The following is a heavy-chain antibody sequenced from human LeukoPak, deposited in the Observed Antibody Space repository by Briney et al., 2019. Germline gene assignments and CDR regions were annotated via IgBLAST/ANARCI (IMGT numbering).Heavy chain of an antibody. Sequence: SQTLSLTCAVSGGSISSGGYSWSWIRQPPGKGLEWIGYIYHSGSTYYNPSLKSRATISVDRSKNQFSLKLSSVTAADTAVYYCARLFYYFDYWGQGTLVTVSS. D-gene: IGHD2-21*01. CDR2: IYHSGST. V-gene: IGHV4-30-2*01. CDR1: GGSISSGGYS. J-gene: IGHJ4*02. CDR3: ARLFYYFDY.